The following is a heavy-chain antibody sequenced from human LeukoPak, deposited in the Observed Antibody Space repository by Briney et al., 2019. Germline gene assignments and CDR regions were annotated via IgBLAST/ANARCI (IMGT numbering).Heavy chain of an antibody. Sequence: GGSLRLSCAASGFTFSNAWMSWVRQAPGKGLEWVGRIKSKTDGGTTDYAAPVKGRFTISRDDSKNTLYLQMNSLKTEDTAVYYCTTDLVVVGALDYWGQGTLVTVSS. CDR2: IKSKTDGGTT. J-gene: IGHJ4*02. V-gene: IGHV3-15*01. D-gene: IGHD2-15*01. CDR1: GFTFSNAW. CDR3: TTDLVVVGALDY.